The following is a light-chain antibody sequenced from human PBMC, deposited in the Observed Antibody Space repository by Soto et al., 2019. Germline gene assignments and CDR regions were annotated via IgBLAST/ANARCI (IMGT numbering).Light chain of an antibody. V-gene: IGKV3-20*01. CDR1: QSVSSN. CDR3: QQYGSSGT. Sequence: DILITHAPATLSLSPGGRSTLSCRASQSVSSNLAWYQQKPGQAPRLLIYGASNRATGIPDRFSGSGSGTDFTLTISRLEPEDFAVYYCQQYGSSGTFGQGTKVDIK. CDR2: GAS. J-gene: IGKJ1*01.